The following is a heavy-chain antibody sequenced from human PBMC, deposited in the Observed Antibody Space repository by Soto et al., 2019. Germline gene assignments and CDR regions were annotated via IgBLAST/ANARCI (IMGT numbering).Heavy chain of an antibody. D-gene: IGHD3-3*01. CDR1: GFAFMSYT. CDR3: ARDRYASYDSWTGFPNDY. J-gene: IGHJ4*02. CDR2: MTSSGAYI. Sequence: GGSLRLSCAASGFAFMSYTMNWVRQAPGKGLEWVSSMTSSGAYIYHADSVKGRFTISRDNAKNSLYLEMNSLRVEDTAVYYCARDRYASYDSWTGFPNDYWGRGTLATVSS. V-gene: IGHV3-21*01.